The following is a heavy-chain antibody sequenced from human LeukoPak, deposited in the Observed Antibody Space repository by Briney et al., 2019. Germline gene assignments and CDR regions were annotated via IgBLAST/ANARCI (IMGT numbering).Heavy chain of an antibody. CDR2: INPNSGGT. CDR3: ARDYNTLEIQELLWFGELSY. D-gene: IGHD3-10*01. CDR1: GYTFTGYY. Sequence: ASVKVSCKASGYTFTGYYMHWVRQAPGQGLEWMGWINPNSGGTNYAQKFQGRVTITADESTSTAYMELSSLRSEDTAVYYCARDYNTLEIQELLWFGELSYWGQGTLVTVSS. V-gene: IGHV1-2*02. J-gene: IGHJ4*02.